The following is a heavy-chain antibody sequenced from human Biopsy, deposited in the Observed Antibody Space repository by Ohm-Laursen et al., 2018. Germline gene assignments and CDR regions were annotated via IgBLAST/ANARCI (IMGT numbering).Heavy chain of an antibody. Sequence: GSLRLSCTASGFIFRSYAMTWFRQAPGKGLAWVSTISGNSDIIYDTDSVKGRFTISRDNSKNTLYLQMNSLRADDTAVYYCLLAAAQTVTHFDYWGQGTLVTVSS. CDR2: ISGNSDII. CDR1: GFIFRSYA. D-gene: IGHD4-17*01. CDR3: LLAAAQTVTHFDY. J-gene: IGHJ4*02. V-gene: IGHV3-23*01.